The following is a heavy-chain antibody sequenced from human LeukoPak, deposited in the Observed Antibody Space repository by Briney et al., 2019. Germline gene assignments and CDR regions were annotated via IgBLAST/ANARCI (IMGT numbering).Heavy chain of an antibody. CDR2: IYHSGST. Sequence: PSETLSLTCTVSGGSISSGGYYWSWPRQPPGKGLEWIGYIYHSGSTYYHPSLKSRVTISVDRSKNQFSLKLSSVTAADTAVYYCARALEPIVVVPAGAFDIWGQGTMVTVSS. J-gene: IGHJ3*02. V-gene: IGHV4-30-2*01. CDR3: ARALEPIVVVPAGAFDI. D-gene: IGHD2-2*01. CDR1: GGSISSGGYY.